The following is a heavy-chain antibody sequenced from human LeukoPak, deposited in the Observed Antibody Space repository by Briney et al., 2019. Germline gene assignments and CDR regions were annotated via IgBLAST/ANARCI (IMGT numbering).Heavy chain of an antibody. D-gene: IGHD1-1*01. Sequence: GGSLRLSCAASGFTFSSYNMDWVRQAPGKGLEWVSSISTSSDYKYYADSVKGRFTVSRDNARNSLYLQMNSLRAEDTAVYYCAKDGGFNCPGTWGQGTLVTVSS. V-gene: IGHV3-21*01. J-gene: IGHJ5*02. CDR2: ISTSSDYK. CDR1: GFTFSSYN. CDR3: AKDGGFNCPGT.